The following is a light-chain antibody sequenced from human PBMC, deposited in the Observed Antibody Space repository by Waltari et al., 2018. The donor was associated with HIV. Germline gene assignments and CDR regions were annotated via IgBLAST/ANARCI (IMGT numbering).Light chain of an antibody. Sequence: QAVLTQPASLSASPGASASLTCTLRSGLNVGTYRLYWYPQKPGSPPRYLLRYRSDSDKEQGSGVPSRFAGSKDASANAGILLISGLQSEDEADYYCMIWHSSAWVFGGGTKLTVL. V-gene: IGLV5-45*01. CDR3: MIWHSSAWV. CDR1: SGLNVGTYR. J-gene: IGLJ3*02. CDR2: YRSDSDK.